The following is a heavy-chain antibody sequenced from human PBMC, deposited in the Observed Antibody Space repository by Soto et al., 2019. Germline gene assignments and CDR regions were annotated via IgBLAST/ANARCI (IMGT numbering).Heavy chain of an antibody. V-gene: IGHV3-23*01. J-gene: IGHJ5*02. CDR3: AKDPRTYNFLWLGVNWFPP. CDR2: ISASSGST. D-gene: IGHD3-10*01. Sequence: GGSLRLSCAASGFTFSSYAMSWVRQAPGKGLEWVSAISASSGSTYYADSVKGRFTISRDDSKNTLYLQMNSLRAEDTAVYYCAKDPRTYNFLWLGVNWFPPWGKGTLVTVSS. CDR1: GFTFSSYA.